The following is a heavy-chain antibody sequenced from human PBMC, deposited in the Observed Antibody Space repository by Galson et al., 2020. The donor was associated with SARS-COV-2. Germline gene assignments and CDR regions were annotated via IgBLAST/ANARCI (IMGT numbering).Heavy chain of an antibody. Sequence: KIGESLKISCMGSGYNFATYWIGWVRQVPGKGLEWMGIISPGDSDTRYSPSFEGQVTISVDKSVNAAFLQWGSLKASDTGIYYCARMRSDFWGGFVFNAFDVWGSGTLVTVSS. CDR2: ISPGDSDT. V-gene: IGHV5-51*01. J-gene: IGHJ3*01. CDR1: GYNFATYW. CDR3: ARMRSDFWGGFVFNAFDV. D-gene: IGHD3-3*01.